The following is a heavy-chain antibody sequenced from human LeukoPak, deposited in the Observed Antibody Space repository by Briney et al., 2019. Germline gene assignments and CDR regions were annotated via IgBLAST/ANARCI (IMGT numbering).Heavy chain of an antibody. D-gene: IGHD3-9*01. J-gene: IGHJ4*02. V-gene: IGHV3-21*01. CDR2: ISSSSSYI. CDR1: GFTFSSYS. CDR3: ARAEQYYDILTGYYLVPQFDH. Sequence: GGSLRLSCAASGFTFSSYSMNWVRQAPGKGLEWVSSISSSSSYIYYADSVKGRFTISRDNAKNSLYLQMNSLRAEDTAVYYCARAEQYYDILTGYYLVPQFDHWGQGTLVTVSS.